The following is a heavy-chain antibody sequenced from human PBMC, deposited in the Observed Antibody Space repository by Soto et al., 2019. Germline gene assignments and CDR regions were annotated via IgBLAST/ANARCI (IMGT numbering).Heavy chain of an antibody. CDR3: ARGRCEYCWGGYCTFFDF. CDR1: GGSFSGDY. CDR2: INHSGST. V-gene: IGHV4-34*01. Sequence: SQALCLTCAVYGGSFSGDYWSGIRQPPGKGLEWIGEINHSGSTNYNPSLKSRVTISVDTSKNQFSLKLSSVTAADTAVYYCARGRCEYCWGGYCTFFDFRGQGTLVTVSS. J-gene: IGHJ4*02. D-gene: IGHD3-3*01.